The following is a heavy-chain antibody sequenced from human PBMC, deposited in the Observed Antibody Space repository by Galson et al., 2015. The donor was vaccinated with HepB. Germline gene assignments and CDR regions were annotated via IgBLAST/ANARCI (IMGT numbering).Heavy chain of an antibody. Sequence: LRLSCAASGFTFSNYAMSWVRQVPGKGLEWASDISGSGGSTYYVDSVKGRFTISRDNSKNTLYLQMNSLRAEDTAVYYCAKGAGFERYYFDYWGQGTLVTVSS. J-gene: IGHJ4*02. V-gene: IGHV3-23*01. CDR2: ISGSGGST. CDR3: AKGAGFERYYFDY. CDR1: GFTFSNYA. D-gene: IGHD3-16*01.